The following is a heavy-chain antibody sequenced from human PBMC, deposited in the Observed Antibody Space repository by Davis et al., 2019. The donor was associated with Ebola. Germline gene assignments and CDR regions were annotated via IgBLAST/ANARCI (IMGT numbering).Heavy chain of an antibody. J-gene: IGHJ5*02. V-gene: IGHV4-34*01. D-gene: IGHD2-15*01. Sequence: SETLSLTCAVYGGSFSGYYWSWIRQPPGKGLEWIGEINHSGSTNYNPSLKSRVTISVDMSKNQFSLKLSSVTAADTAVYYCARTTGYSRFDPWGQGTLVTVSS. CDR1: GGSFSGYY. CDR3: ARTTGYSRFDP. CDR2: INHSGST.